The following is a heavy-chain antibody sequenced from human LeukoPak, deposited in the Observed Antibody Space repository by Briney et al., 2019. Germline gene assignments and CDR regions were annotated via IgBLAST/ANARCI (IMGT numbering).Heavy chain of an antibody. CDR3: AKGSSGWTSDAFDI. D-gene: IGHD6-19*01. CDR1: GFTFDDYA. J-gene: IGHJ3*02. Sequence: PGGSLRLSCAASGFTFDDYAMHWVRQAPGKGLEWVSGISWNSGSIGYADSVKGRFTISRDNAKNSLSLQMHSLRAEDTALYYCAKGSSGWTSDAFDIWGQGTMVTVSS. V-gene: IGHV3-9*01. CDR2: ISWNSGSI.